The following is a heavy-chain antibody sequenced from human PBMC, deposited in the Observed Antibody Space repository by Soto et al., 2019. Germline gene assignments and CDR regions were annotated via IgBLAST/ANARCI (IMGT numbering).Heavy chain of an antibody. V-gene: IGHV4-38-2*01. CDR2: VDHGGST. D-gene: IGHD5-12*01. J-gene: IGHJ4*02. CDR1: GYVITSGYY. CDR3: ARYFHTYSGPPI. Sequence: VVSGYVITSGYYWGWIRQPPGKGLEWIGTVDHGGSTYYDPSLQSRVTISIDTSKNQFSLKLTSVTAADTALYYCARYFHTYSGPPIWGQGTLVTVSS.